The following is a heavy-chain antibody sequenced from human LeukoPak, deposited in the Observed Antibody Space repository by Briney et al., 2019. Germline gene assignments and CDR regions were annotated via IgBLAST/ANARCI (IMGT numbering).Heavy chain of an antibody. CDR1: GFTFSNYG. J-gene: IGHJ4*02. Sequence: GGSLRLSCAASGFTFSNYGMHWVRQAPGKRLEWVTLISYDGSNKYYADSVKGRLTISRDNSKNTLYLQMNSLRAEDTAVYYCAKDYRPHDFWSGLVDYWGQGTLVTVSS. CDR3: AKDYRPHDFWSGLVDY. V-gene: IGHV3-30*18. CDR2: ISYDGSNK. D-gene: IGHD3-3*01.